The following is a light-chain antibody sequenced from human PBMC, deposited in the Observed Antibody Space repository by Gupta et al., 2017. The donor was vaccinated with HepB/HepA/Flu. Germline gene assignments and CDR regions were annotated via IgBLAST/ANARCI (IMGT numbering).Light chain of an antibody. CDR1: QSVRTY. J-gene: IGKJ4*01. CDR2: DIS. V-gene: IGKV3-11*01. CDR3: QQRYSWPLT. Sequence: EIVLTQSPAALSLSLGERATLSCRASQSVRTYLAWYQQKPGLAPRLLIHDISNRATGIPARFSGSGSGTDFTLTINSLEPEDFAVYYCQQRYSWPLTFGGGTTVEIK.